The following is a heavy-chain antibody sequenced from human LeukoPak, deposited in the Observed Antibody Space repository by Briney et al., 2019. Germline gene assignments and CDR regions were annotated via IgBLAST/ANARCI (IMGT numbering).Heavy chain of an antibody. CDR3: ARDGGNSGYDLFDY. D-gene: IGHD5-12*01. CDR1: GFTFSRFW. Sequence: GGSLRLSCAASGFTFSRFWMTWVRQAPGKGLEWVANINGDGSKNFYVDSVRGRFTISRDNAKNSLYLQMNSLRVEDTAVYYCARDGGNSGYDLFDYWGQGTLVTVSS. CDR2: INGDGSKN. V-gene: IGHV3-7*01. J-gene: IGHJ4*02.